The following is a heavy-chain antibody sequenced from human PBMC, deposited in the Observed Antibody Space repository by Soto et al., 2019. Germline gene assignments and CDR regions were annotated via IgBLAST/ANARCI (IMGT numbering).Heavy chain of an antibody. CDR2: ISYDGSNK. CDR1: GFTFSSYG. V-gene: IGHV3-30*18. J-gene: IGHJ5*02. D-gene: IGHD6-6*01. CDR3: AKDRTMWQLVAWFDP. Sequence: GGSLRLSCAASGFTFSSYGMHWVRQAPGKGLEWVAVISYDGSNKYYADSVKGRFTISRDNSKNTLYLQMNSLRAEDTAVYYCAKDRTMWQLVAWFDPWGQGTLVTVSS.